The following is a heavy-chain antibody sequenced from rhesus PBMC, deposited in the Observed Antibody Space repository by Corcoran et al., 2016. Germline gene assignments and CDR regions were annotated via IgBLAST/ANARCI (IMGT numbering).Heavy chain of an antibody. V-gene: IGHV1S2*01. J-gene: IGHJ2*01. CDR3: ARGPGYCTGSGCYADWYFDL. D-gene: IGHD2-21*01. Sequence: QVQLVQSGAEVKKPGSSVKVSCKASGYTFTDYYMHWVRQAPRQGLEWMGWINPSNGNTKYAQKFQGRFTMTRDTSTCTAYMELSSLRSEDTAVYYCARGPGYCTGSGCYADWYFDLWGPGTPITISS. CDR1: GYTFTDYY. CDR2: INPSNGNT.